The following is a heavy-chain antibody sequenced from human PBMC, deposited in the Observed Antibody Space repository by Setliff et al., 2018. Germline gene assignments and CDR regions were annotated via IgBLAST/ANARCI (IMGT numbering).Heavy chain of an antibody. V-gene: IGHV3-23*01. CDR1: GFSFTDYS. D-gene: IGHD3-10*01. CDR2: VSGGST. J-gene: IGHJ5*02. CDR3: AKNGFGVVALGVNNWFDP. Sequence: GGSLRLSCEGSGFSFTDYSMNWVRQAPGKRLEWVSGVSGGSTYYADSVKGRFTIARDNSKNTLYLQMNSLRAEDTAVYYCAKNGFGVVALGVNNWFDPWGQGTLVTVSS.